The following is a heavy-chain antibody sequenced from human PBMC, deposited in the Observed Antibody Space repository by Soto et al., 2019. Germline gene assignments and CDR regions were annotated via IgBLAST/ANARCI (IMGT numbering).Heavy chain of an antibody. CDR3: ARTTSVFDY. Sequence: PSQTLSLTCAISGDSVSSKSAAWNWIRQSPSRGLEWLGRTYYRSKWYSEYAVSVKGRITVNPDTSKNQFSLQLTSVTPEDTAVYYCARTTSVFDYWGQGTRVTLSS. J-gene: IGHJ4*02. CDR1: GDSVSSKSAA. V-gene: IGHV6-1*01. D-gene: IGHD1-1*01. CDR2: TYYRSKWYS.